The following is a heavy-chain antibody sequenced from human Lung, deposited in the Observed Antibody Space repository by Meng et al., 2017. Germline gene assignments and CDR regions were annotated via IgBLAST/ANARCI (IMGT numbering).Heavy chain of an antibody. CDR1: GSTFTDYW. Sequence: VQLGESGDEVKKPGASVKVSCKASGSTFTDYWLHWVRRAPGQGLEWMGRINPKSGDTHYAQRFQGRVTMTGDTSISTAYMELSGLRSDDTAMYYCARDEDISAAGKLFGDYWGQGTLVTVSS. D-gene: IGHD6-13*01. V-gene: IGHV1-2*06. CDR3: ARDEDISAAGKLFGDY. J-gene: IGHJ4*02. CDR2: INPKSGDT.